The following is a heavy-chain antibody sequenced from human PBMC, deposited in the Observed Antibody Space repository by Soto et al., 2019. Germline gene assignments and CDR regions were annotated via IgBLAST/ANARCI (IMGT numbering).Heavy chain of an antibody. V-gene: IGHV3-21*01. CDR2: ISSSGDYI. Sequence: GGSLRLSCAASGFTLSDYTMNWVRQAPGKGLEWVSSISSSGDYIYYADSLKGRFTISRDSPKSSLYLQMNSLRAEDTAVYYCTRDCKGEPNGRGYRGQGTLVTVSS. J-gene: IGHJ4*02. CDR3: TRDCKGEPNGRGY. CDR1: GFTLSDYT.